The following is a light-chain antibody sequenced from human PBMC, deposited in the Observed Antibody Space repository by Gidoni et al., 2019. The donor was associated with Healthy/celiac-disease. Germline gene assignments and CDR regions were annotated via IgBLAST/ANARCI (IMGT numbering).Light chain of an antibody. CDR1: QSLSSW. V-gene: IGKV1-5*03. Sequence: DLQMTQSPSTRSASVGDRVTITCRASQSLSSWLAWYQQKPGKAPKLLIYKASSLESGVPSRFSRRGSGTEFTLTISILQPDDFATYYCQQYNSDWTFGQGTKVEIK. CDR3: QQYNSDWT. CDR2: KAS. J-gene: IGKJ1*01.